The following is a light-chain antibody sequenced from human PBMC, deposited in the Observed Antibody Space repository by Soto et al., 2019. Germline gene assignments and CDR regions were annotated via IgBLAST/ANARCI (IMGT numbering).Light chain of an antibody. Sequence: ELVLTQSPATLSLSPGERATLSCMASQYVSRYLAWYQQKPGQAPRLLIYDASDRATGIPGRFSGSGSGTDFTFTITSLQPEDVAIYFCQQYDNLPITFGQGTRLENK. J-gene: IGKJ5*01. CDR3: QQYDNLPIT. V-gene: IGKV3-11*01. CDR1: QYVSRY. CDR2: DAS.